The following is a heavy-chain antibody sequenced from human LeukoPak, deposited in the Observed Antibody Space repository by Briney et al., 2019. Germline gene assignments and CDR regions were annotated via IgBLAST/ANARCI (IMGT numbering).Heavy chain of an antibody. J-gene: IGHJ4*02. CDR3: VRDPGVGATTLDY. V-gene: IGHV4-30-4*01. CDR2: IYYSGST. D-gene: IGHD1-26*01. CDR1: GGSISSGDYY. Sequence: SETLSLTCTVSGGSISSGDYYWSWIRQPPGKGLEWIGYIYYSGSTYYNPSLKSRVTISVDTSKNQFSLKLSSVTAADTAVYYCVRDPGVGATTLDYWGQGTLVTVSS.